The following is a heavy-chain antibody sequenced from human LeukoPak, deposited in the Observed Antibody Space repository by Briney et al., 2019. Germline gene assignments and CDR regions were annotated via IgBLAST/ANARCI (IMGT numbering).Heavy chain of an antibody. CDR3: VRSEEVVPAAIPVGRFRSDP. CDR2: IYTSGST. D-gene: IGHD2-2*02. Sequence: SETLSLTCTVSGGSISSGSYYWSWIRQPAGKGLEWIGRIYTSGSTNYNPSLKSRVTISVDTSKNQFSLKLSSVTAADTAVYYCVRSEEVVPAAIPVGRFRSDPWGQGTLVTVSS. CDR1: GGSISSGSYY. J-gene: IGHJ5*02. V-gene: IGHV4-61*02.